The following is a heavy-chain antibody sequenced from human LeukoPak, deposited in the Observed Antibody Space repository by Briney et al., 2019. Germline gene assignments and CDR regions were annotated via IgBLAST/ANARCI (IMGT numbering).Heavy chain of an antibody. V-gene: IGHV1-2*02. J-gene: IGHJ4*02. CDR2: INPDSGGT. Sequence: GASVKVSCKASGYTFTGYYIHWVRQAPGQGLEWMGWINPDSGGTNYAQIFQGRVTMTRDTSISTAYMELNRLRSDDTAVYYCARGTYYYDSSGYFVLDYFDYWGQGTLVTVSS. CDR3: ARGTYYYDSSGYFVLDYFDY. CDR1: GYTFTGYY. D-gene: IGHD3-22*01.